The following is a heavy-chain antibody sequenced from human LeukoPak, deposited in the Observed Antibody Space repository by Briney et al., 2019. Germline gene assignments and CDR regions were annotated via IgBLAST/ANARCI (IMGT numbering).Heavy chain of an antibody. CDR3: AKDWAVVVVAARYFDY. D-gene: IGHD2-15*01. Sequence: GGALRLSCAAPGFTFSSYALSWVRQAPGKGLEWVSAICGSGGSTYYADSVKGRFTISRDNSKNTLYLQMNSLRAEDTAVYYCAKDWAVVVVAARYFDYWGQGTLVTVSS. J-gene: IGHJ4*02. CDR2: ICGSGGST. CDR1: GFTFSSYA. V-gene: IGHV3-23*01.